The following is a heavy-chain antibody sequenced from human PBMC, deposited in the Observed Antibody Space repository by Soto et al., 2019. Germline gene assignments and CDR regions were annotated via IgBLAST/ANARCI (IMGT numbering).Heavy chain of an antibody. Sequence: EVQLVESGGGLVQPGGSLRLSCAASGFTFSNYWMNWVRQAPGKGLEWVASIKHKGTETYYMDSVKGRFTISRDNAKNSLYLQMDSLRAEDMAIYYCARNRGWETFDYWGQGTLVTVSS. CDR2: IKHKGTET. D-gene: IGHD6-19*01. CDR1: GFTFSNYW. CDR3: ARNRGWETFDY. J-gene: IGHJ4*02. V-gene: IGHV3-7*01.